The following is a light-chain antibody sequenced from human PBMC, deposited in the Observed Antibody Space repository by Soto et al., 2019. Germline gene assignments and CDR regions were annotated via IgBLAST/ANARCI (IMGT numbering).Light chain of an antibody. CDR2: KAS. Sequence: DIQMTQSPSTLSGSVGDRVTITCRASQTISSWLAWYQQKPGKAPKLLIYKASTLKSGVPSRFSGSGSGTEFTLNISSLQPDDFATYYCQHYNSYSEAFGQGTKVDNK. V-gene: IGKV1-5*03. J-gene: IGKJ1*01. CDR1: QTISSW. CDR3: QHYNSYSEA.